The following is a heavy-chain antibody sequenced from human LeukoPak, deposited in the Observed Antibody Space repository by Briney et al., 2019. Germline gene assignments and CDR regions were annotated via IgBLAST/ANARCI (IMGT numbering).Heavy chain of an antibody. CDR1: GGTFSSYA. D-gene: IGHD6-19*01. Sequence: GASVKVSFTASGGTFSSYAISWVRQAPGQGLEWMGGIIPIFGTANYAQKFQGRVTITADESTSTAYMELSSLRSEDTAVYYCARDPRIAVAGTKNWFDPWGQGTLVTVSS. J-gene: IGHJ5*02. CDR2: IIPIFGTA. V-gene: IGHV1-69*13. CDR3: ARDPRIAVAGTKNWFDP.